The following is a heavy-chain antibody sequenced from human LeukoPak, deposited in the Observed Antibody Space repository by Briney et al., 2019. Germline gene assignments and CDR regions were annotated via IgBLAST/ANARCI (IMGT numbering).Heavy chain of an antibody. J-gene: IGHJ6*02. CDR2: ISGSGGST. V-gene: IGHV3-23*01. Sequence: GGSLRLSCAASGFTFRSYAMSWVRQAPGKGLEWVSAISGSGGSTYYADSVKGRFTISRDNSKNTLYLQMNSLRAEDTAVYYCAKVGTTAGPYYYYGMDVWGQGTTVTVSS. CDR3: AKVGTTAGPYYYYGMDV. CDR1: GFTFRSYA. D-gene: IGHD2/OR15-2a*01.